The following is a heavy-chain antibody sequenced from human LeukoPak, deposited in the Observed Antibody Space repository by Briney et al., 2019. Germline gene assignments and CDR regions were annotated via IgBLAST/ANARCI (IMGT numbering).Heavy chain of an antibody. CDR1: GGSFSGYY. Sequence: SETLSLTCAVYGGSFSGYYWSWIRQPPGKGLEWIGEINHSGSTNYNPSLKSRVTISVDTSKNQFSLKLSSVTAADTAVYYCARYYYDSSGYYELFDYWGQGTLVTVSS. J-gene: IGHJ4*02. CDR2: INHSGST. CDR3: ARYYYDSSGYYELFDY. V-gene: IGHV4-34*01. D-gene: IGHD3-22*01.